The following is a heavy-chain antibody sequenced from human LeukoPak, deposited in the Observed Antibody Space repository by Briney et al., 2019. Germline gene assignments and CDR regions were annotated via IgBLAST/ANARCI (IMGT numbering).Heavy chain of an antibody. Sequence: PGWSLRLSCAASGFAFNSYAMHWVRQAPGKGPEWVAVIWYDGSSKYYAESVKGRFTISRDNSKNTLYLLMDSLRAEDTALYYCAKSSSSLVAYYYYMDVWGKGTTVTVSS. J-gene: IGHJ6*03. CDR3: AKSSSSLVAYYYYMDV. CDR2: IWYDGSSK. V-gene: IGHV3-33*06. CDR1: GFAFNSYA.